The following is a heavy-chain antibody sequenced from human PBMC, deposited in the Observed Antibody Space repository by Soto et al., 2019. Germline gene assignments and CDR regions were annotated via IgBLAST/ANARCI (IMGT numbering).Heavy chain of an antibody. CDR1: GYTFTNYW. V-gene: IGHV5-51*01. J-gene: IGHJ6*02. Sequence: PGESLKISCKGSGYTFTNYWIVWVRQVPGKGLEWLGIINPADSHTRYSPSFQGQVTVSVDKSIKTAYLQWSSLRASDSAMYYCARPHVETGGHQDEGNHALDVWGQGPNVTVSS. D-gene: IGHD5-18*01. CDR3: ARPHVETGGHQDEGNHALDV. CDR2: INPADSHT.